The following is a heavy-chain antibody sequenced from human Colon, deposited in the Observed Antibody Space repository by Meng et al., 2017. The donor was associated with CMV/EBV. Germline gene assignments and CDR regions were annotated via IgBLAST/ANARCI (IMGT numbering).Heavy chain of an antibody. CDR3: ARIAYGLDV. V-gene: IGHV3-7*01. Sequence: GESLKISCAASGFTFTTFWMTWVRQAPGKGLEWVANIKEDGTGQWYVDSVKGRFTISRDDAKKSVYLQMNSLRAEDTAVYYCARIAYGLDVWGQGTTVTVSS. CDR1: GFTFTTFW. D-gene: IGHD3-16*01. CDR2: IKEDGTGQ. J-gene: IGHJ6*02.